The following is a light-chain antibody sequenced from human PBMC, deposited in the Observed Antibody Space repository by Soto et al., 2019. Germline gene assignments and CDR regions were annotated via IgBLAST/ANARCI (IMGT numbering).Light chain of an antibody. CDR1: QSISTY. J-gene: IGKJ4*01. CDR2: AAS. Sequence: DIQMTQSPSSLSASVGDRVTITCRASQSISTYLNWYQQKPGKAPNLLIYAASSLQSGVPSRFSGSGSGTDFTLTISSLQPEDFATYYCRQSINIPLTFGGGTKVDIK. V-gene: IGKV1-39*01. CDR3: RQSINIPLT.